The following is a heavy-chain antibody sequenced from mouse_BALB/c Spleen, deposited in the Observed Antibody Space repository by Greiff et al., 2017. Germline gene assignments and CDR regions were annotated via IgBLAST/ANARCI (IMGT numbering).Heavy chain of an antibody. V-gene: IGHV5-17*02. J-gene: IGHJ4*01. Sequence: DVKLVESGGGLVQPGGSRKLSCAASGFTFSSFGMHWVRQAPEKGLEWVAYISSGSSTIYYADTVKGRSTISRDNPKNTLFLQLTSLRSEDTAMYYCARGATATRAMDYWGQGTSVTVSS. CDR2: ISSGSSTI. CDR3: ARGATATRAMDY. D-gene: IGHD1-2*01. CDR1: GFTFSSFG.